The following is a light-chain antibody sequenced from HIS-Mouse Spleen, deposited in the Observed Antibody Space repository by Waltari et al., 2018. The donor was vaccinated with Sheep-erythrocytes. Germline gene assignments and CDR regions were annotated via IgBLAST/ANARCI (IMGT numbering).Light chain of an antibody. V-gene: IGLV2-11*01. CDR3: CSYAGSYNHV. J-gene: IGLJ1*01. CDR1: SRDGGGYNY. Sequence: QSALTQPRAVSGPPVQSVTISCTGTSRDGGGYNYVSWYQQHPGKAPKLMIYDVSKRPSGVPDRFSGSKSGNTASLTISGLQAEDEADYYCCSYAGSYNHVFATGTKVTVL. CDR2: DVS.